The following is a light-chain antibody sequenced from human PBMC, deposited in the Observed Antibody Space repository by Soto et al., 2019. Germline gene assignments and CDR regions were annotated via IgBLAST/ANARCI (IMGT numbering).Light chain of an antibody. CDR2: EVN. Sequence: QSVLTQPPSVSGSPGQSVTITCTGTSSDVGTYNRVSWYQQPPGTAPKLIIYEVNNPPSGVPDRFSGSKSGNTASLTISGLQAEDEADYHCSLYTTASSRVVFGGGTKLTVL. CDR1: SSDVGTYNR. J-gene: IGLJ2*01. CDR3: SLYTTASSRVV. V-gene: IGLV2-18*01.